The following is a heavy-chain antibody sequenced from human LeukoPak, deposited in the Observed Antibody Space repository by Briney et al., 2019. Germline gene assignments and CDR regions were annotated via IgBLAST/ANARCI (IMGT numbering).Heavy chain of an antibody. CDR1: GYSFTSYW. Sequence: GESLKISCKGSGYSFTSYWISWVRQTPGKGLEWMGRIDPSDSYTNYSPSFQGHVTISADQSISTAYLQWSSLKASGTAMYYCARHEVGYYYGSGSYYRSYYFDYWGQGTLVTVSS. V-gene: IGHV5-10-1*01. CDR3: ARHEVGYYYGSGSYYRSYYFDY. D-gene: IGHD3-10*01. CDR2: IDPSDSYT. J-gene: IGHJ4*02.